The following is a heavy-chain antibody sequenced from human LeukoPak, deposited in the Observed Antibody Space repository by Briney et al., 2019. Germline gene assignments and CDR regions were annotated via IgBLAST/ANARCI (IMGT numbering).Heavy chain of an antibody. Sequence: SVKVSCKASGGTFSSYAISWVRQAPGQGLEWMGRIIPILGIANYAQKFQGRVTITADKSTSTAYMELSSLRSEDTAVYYCGRPRSGWAFDIWGQGTMVTVSS. CDR1: GGTFSSYA. CDR2: IIPILGIA. J-gene: IGHJ3*02. V-gene: IGHV1-69*04. CDR3: GRPRSGWAFDI.